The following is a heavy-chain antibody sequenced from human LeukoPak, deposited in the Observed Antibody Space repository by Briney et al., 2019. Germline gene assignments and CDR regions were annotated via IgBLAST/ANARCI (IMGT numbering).Heavy chain of an antibody. D-gene: IGHD2-15*01. CDR3: GAAYCNPGSCLYYFDY. CDR1: GGTFSGHT. Sequence: SVRVSCAASGGTFSGHTVTWVRQAPGQGLRWVGGIIPTFGTPNYAQALKGRLSIATDNSTNTAYMEMTALTSEDTAVHFCGAAYCNPGSCLYYFDYWGQGTLVTVSS. CDR2: IIPTFGTP. J-gene: IGHJ4*02. V-gene: IGHV1-69*05.